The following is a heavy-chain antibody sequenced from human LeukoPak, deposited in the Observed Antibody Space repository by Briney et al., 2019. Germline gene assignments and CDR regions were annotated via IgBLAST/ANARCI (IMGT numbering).Heavy chain of an antibody. CDR3: ARVTDWNDLDY. CDR2: IYYSGST. J-gene: IGHJ4*02. Sequence: SETLSLTCTVSGGSISSYYWSWIRQPPGKGLEWIGYIYYSGSTNYNPSLKSRVTISVDTSKNQFSLKLTSVTAADTAVYYCARVTDWNDLDYWGPGTLVTVSS. V-gene: IGHV4-59*01. CDR1: GGSISSYY. D-gene: IGHD1-1*01.